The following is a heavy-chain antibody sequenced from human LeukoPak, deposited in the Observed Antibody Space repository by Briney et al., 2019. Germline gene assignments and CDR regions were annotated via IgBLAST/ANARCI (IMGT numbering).Heavy chain of an antibody. Sequence: GGALRLSCAASGLTVSSYEMNWVRQAPGKGLEWVSYISSSGSTIYYADSVKGRFTISRDNAKNSLYLQMNSLRAEDTAVYYCARQVAGTDYWGPGTLVTVSS. CDR1: GLTVSSYE. CDR2: ISSSGSTI. D-gene: IGHD6-19*01. J-gene: IGHJ4*02. V-gene: IGHV3-48*03. CDR3: ARQVAGTDY.